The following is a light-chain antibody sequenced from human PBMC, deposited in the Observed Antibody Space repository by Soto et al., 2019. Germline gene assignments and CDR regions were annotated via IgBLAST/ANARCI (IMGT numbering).Light chain of an antibody. CDR1: QTISNY. CDR2: DAS. Sequence: EILLTQSPATLSLSAGERATLSCRAGQTISNYLAWYQQKPGQAPRLLIYDASNRATHIPARFSGSGSGTDFTLIISSLEPDDFAVYYCQHGGAFGPGAKVEIK. CDR3: QHGGA. V-gene: IGKV3-11*01. J-gene: IGKJ3*01.